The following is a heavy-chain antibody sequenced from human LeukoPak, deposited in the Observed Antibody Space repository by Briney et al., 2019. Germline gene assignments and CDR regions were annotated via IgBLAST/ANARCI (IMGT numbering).Heavy chain of an antibody. J-gene: IGHJ4*02. V-gene: IGHV3-23*01. CDR3: AKALGGWSSSYFDY. CDR1: GFTLSNNA. Sequence: GGSLRLSCVASGFTLSNNAMAWVRQAPGKGLEWVSALGGSDDRTDYADSVQGRFTISRDNSKNTLYLQMNSLRAEDTAVYYCAKALGGWSSSYFDYWGQGTLVTVSS. D-gene: IGHD6-13*01. CDR2: LGGSDDRT.